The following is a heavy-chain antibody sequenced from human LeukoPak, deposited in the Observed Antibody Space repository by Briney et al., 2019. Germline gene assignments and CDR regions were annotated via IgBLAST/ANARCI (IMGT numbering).Heavy chain of an antibody. CDR1: GGSISSSSYY. D-gene: IGHD3-3*01. CDR2: IYYSGST. Sequence: PSETLSLTCTVSGGSISSSSYYWGWIRQPPGKGLEWIGSIYYSGSTYYNPSLKSRVTISVDTSKNQFSLKLSSVTAADTAVYYCARGAPLATMFDYYYGMDVWGQGTTVTVSS. J-gene: IGHJ6*02. CDR3: ARGAPLATMFDYYYGMDV. V-gene: IGHV4-39*07.